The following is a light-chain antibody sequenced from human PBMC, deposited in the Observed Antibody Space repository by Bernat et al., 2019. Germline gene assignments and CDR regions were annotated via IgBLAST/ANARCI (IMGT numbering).Light chain of an antibody. Sequence: QSALTQPPSVSGSPGQSVTISCTGTSSDGGSYNRVSWYQQPPGTAPQRMMYEVSNRPSGVPDRFSGSKSGNPASLTISGLQAEDEADYYCSSYTGSRTCVFGGRTKLPVL. J-gene: IGLJ3*02. CDR1: SSDGGSYNR. CDR3: SSYTGSRTCV. CDR2: EVS. V-gene: IGLV2-18*02.